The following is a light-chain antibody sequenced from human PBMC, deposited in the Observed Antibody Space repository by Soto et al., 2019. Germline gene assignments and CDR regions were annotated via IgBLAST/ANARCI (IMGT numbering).Light chain of an antibody. Sequence: QLVLTQPASVSGSPGQSITISCTGTTNDVGSYQYVSWYQHHPGKAPKLLIYEVSNRPSGLSSRFSGSKSGNTASLTISGLQAEDEADYYCSSYTSTTTLVFGGGTKLTVL. CDR2: EVS. CDR3: SSYTSTTTLV. CDR1: TNDVGSYQY. J-gene: IGLJ3*02. V-gene: IGLV2-14*01.